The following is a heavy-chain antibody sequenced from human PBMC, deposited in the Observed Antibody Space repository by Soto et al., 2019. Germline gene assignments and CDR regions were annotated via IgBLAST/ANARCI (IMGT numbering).Heavy chain of an antibody. CDR2: IYYRANA. Sequence: QLQLQESGPGLVKPSETLSLTCSVSDDSINSDKYYWGWIRQPPGKGLEWIGSIYYRANAYYNPSLQTRVTIAMDKSKSQFSLKLNSVTAADSAVYFCARLEGLATIPYFFDFWGPGALVTVSS. CDR3: ARLEGLATIPYFFDF. V-gene: IGHV4-39*01. D-gene: IGHD3-9*01. CDR1: DDSINSDKYY. J-gene: IGHJ4*02.